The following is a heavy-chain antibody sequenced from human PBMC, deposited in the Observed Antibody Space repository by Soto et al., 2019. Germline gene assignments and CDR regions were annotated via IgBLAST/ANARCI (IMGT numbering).Heavy chain of an antibody. CDR2: IDPSDSYT. Sequence: GESLKISCQGSGYSFTSYCINWVRQMPGKGLEWMGKIDPSDSYTNYSPSFQGHVTISADKSISTAYLQWSSLKASDTAMYYCARPVSPYSYYNGMDVWGQGTTVTVSS. J-gene: IGHJ6*02. V-gene: IGHV5-10-1*01. CDR1: GYSFTSYC. CDR3: ARPVSPYSYYNGMDV.